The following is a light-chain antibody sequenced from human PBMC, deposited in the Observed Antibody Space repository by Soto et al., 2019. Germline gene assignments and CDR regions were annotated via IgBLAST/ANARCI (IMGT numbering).Light chain of an antibody. CDR3: SSYTTSNTRQIV. J-gene: IGLJ1*01. V-gene: IGLV2-14*03. CDR1: SSDVGGYNY. CDR2: DVS. Sequence: QSLLTHPSSLSGSSGQSGTISCTDTSSDVGGYNYVSWYQHHPGKAPKLMIYDVSIRPSGISNRFSGSKSGNTASLTISGLQPEDEGDYYCSSYTTSNTRQIVFGTGTKVTVL.